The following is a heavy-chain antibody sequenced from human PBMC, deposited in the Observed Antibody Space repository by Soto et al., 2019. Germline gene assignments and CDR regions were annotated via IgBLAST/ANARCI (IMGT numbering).Heavy chain of an antibody. CDR1: GFAFSSYA. V-gene: IGHV3-23*01. J-gene: IGHJ4*02. CDR2: ISGSTSGT. CDR3: AKDRGFIDPFDC. D-gene: IGHD3-16*02. Sequence: EVQLLESGGGLVQPGGSLRLSCAASGFAFSSYAMSWVRQAPGKGLEWVSSISGSTSGTYYADAVKGRFTISRDNSNNALYLQRNSLRAEETAVYSCAKDRGFIDPFDCWGQGERVNVS.